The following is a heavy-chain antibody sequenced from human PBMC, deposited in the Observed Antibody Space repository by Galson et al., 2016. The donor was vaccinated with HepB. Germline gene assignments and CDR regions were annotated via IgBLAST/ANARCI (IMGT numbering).Heavy chain of an antibody. CDR1: GFTFTDSA. CDR2: IVVGSGDT. V-gene: IGHV1-58*01. CDR3: AAKGGPGNYHYYYGFDV. J-gene: IGHJ6*02. Sequence: SVKVSCKASGFTFTDSAVQWVRQARGQRLEWMGWIVVGSGDTNHAQTFQERVTITRDMSTSTAYMELTSLRSEDTAVYYCAAKGGPGNYHYYYGFDVWGQGTTVIVSS. D-gene: IGHD3-10*01.